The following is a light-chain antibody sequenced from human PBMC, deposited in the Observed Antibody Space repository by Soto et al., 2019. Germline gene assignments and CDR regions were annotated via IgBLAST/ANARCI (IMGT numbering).Light chain of an antibody. J-gene: IGLJ1*01. CDR2: DVI. CDR1: SSDVGAYNF. Sequence: QSALTQPASVSGSPGQSITISCTGTSSDVGAYNFVSWYQQHPGKVPKLMIFDVISRPSGVSDRFSGSKSGNTASLTISGLQAEDEGDYYCSSSTSSSTHVFGSGTKLTVL. CDR3: SSSTSSSTHV. V-gene: IGLV2-14*03.